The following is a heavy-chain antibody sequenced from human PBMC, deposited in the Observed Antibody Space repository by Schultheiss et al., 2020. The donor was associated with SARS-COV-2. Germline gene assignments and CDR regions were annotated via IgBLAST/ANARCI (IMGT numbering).Heavy chain of an antibody. CDR2: IWYDGSNK. Sequence: GESLKISCAASGFTFSSYGMHWVRQAPGKGLEWVAVIWYDGSNKYYADSVKGRFTISRDNSKNTLHLQVNSLRADDTAVYYCARGWPSLDDWGQGSLVTVSS. CDR1: GFTFSSYG. V-gene: IGHV3-33*01. J-gene: IGHJ4*02. D-gene: IGHD2-15*01. CDR3: ARGWPSLDD.